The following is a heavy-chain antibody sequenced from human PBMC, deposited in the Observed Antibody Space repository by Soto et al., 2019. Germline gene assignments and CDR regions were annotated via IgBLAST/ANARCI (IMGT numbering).Heavy chain of an antibody. CDR2: IIPIFGTA. D-gene: IGHD3-3*01. Sequence: QVQLVQSGAEVKKPGSSVKVSCKASGGTFSSYAISWVRQAPGQGLEWMGGIIPIFGTANYAQKFQGRVTITADESTSTAYMELSSLRSEDTAVYYCARDRPCIFGVVIRSYYYYGMDVWGQGTTVTVSS. V-gene: IGHV1-69*12. J-gene: IGHJ6*02. CDR1: GGTFSSYA. CDR3: ARDRPCIFGVVIRSYYYYGMDV.